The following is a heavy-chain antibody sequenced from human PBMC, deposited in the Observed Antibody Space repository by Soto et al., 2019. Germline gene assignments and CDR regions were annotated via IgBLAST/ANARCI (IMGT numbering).Heavy chain of an antibody. CDR1: GGSFSGYY. D-gene: IGHD6-13*01. Sequence: SETLSLTCAVSGGSFSGYYWSWIRQPPGKGLEWIGEINHSGSTNYNPSLRSRVTISEDTSKNQLSLKLSSVTAADTAVYYCARGPYSSSWTRAEYFQHWGQGTLVTVSS. CDR2: INHSGST. V-gene: IGHV4-34*01. J-gene: IGHJ1*01. CDR3: ARGPYSSSWTRAEYFQH.